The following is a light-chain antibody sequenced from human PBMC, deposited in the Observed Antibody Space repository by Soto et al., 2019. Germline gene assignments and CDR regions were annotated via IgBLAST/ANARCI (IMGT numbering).Light chain of an antibody. Sequence: EILLTQSPGTLSLSPGERATLSCRASQSVSSSYLAWYQQKPGQAPRLLIYGASSRATGIPDRFSGSGSGTDFTLTISRLEPEDVEVYYCQQYGSSPPYTFGQGTKLEIK. CDR2: GAS. V-gene: IGKV3-20*01. J-gene: IGKJ2*01. CDR1: QSVSSSY. CDR3: QQYGSSPPYT.